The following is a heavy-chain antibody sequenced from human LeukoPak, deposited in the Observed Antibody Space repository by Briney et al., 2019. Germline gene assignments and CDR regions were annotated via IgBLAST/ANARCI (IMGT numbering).Heavy chain of an antibody. Sequence: GGSLRLSCAPSGFTFRNYGMHWVRQAPGKGLEWVSSISSSSSYIDYADSVKGRFTISRDNARNSLYLQMNSLRAEDTAVYFCARDHGIVVVTASRLDSWGQGTLVTVSS. D-gene: IGHD2-21*02. CDR3: ARDHGIVVVTASRLDS. J-gene: IGHJ4*02. CDR2: ISSSSSYI. CDR1: GFTFRNYG. V-gene: IGHV3-21*01.